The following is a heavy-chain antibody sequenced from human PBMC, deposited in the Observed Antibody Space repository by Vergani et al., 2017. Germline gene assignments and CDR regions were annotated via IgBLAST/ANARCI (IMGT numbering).Heavy chain of an antibody. D-gene: IGHD6-19*01. CDR3: ARGQWLPTLSFDY. V-gene: IGHV1-46*02. Sequence: QVQVVQSGAEVKKSGASVKVSCKTSGYTFNNYYMHWVRQAPGQGLEWMGIINPSGGHTNYAQKFQGRVTMTRDTSTSTVYMELSSLRSEDTAIYYCARGQWLPTLSFDYWGQGTLVTVSS. CDR1: GYTFNNYY. J-gene: IGHJ4*02. CDR2: INPSGGHT.